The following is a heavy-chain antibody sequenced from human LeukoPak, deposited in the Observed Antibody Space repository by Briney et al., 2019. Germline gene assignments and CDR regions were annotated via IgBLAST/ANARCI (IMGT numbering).Heavy chain of an antibody. CDR3: AMAIFGTRWGPFYVDY. J-gene: IGHJ4*02. Sequence: PSETLSLTCTVSGYSIRNGYNWGWIRLSPGKGLEWLGSIYQSGSTYDNPSLKSRVTLSIDTSKNRFSLKLNSVTAADTAVYYCAMAIFGTRWGPFYVDYWGQGNLVTVSS. CDR2: IYQSGST. CDR1: GYSIRNGYN. V-gene: IGHV4-38-2*02. D-gene: IGHD2-2*01.